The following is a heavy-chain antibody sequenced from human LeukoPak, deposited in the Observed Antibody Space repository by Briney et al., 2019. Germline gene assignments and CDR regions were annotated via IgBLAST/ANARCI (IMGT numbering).Heavy chain of an antibody. J-gene: IGHJ4*02. D-gene: IGHD6-19*01. Sequence: GGSLRLSCSASGFTFSSYAMHWVRQAPGKGLEYVSAISSNGGSTYYADSVKGRFTISRDNSKNTLYLQMSSLGAGDTAVYYCARDRGSGWDFDYWGQGTLVTVSS. CDR1: GFTFSSYA. CDR3: ARDRGSGWDFDY. CDR2: ISSNGGST. V-gene: IGHV3-64D*06.